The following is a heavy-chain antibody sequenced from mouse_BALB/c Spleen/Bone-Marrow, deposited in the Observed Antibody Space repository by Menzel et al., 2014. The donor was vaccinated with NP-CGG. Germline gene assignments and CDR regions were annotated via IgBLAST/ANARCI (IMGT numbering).Heavy chain of an antibody. J-gene: IGHJ2*01. CDR3: ARERYAGYYFDY. D-gene: IGHD2-3*01. CDR1: GYTFTSYW. CDR2: INPSTGYT. V-gene: IGHV1-7*01. Sequence: QVQLQQSGAELAKPGASVKMSCKASGYTFTSYWMLWVKQRPGQGLEWIGYINPSTGYTEYNQKFKDKATLTADKSSSTAYMQLSSLTSEDSAVYYCARERYAGYYFDYWGQGTTLTVSS.